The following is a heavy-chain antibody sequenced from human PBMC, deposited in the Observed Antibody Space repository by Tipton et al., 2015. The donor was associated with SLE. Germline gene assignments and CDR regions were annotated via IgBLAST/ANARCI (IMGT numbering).Heavy chain of an antibody. D-gene: IGHD4-17*01. CDR1: GGSFSGYY. CDR3: ARRRYGDFLLPDAFDI. J-gene: IGHJ3*02. CDR2: IYYSGST. Sequence: TLSLTCAVYGGSFSGYYWSWFRQPPGKGLEWIGSIYYSGSTYYNPSLKSRVTISVDTSKNQFSLKLSSVTAADTAVYYCARRRYGDFLLPDAFDIWGQGTMVTVSS. V-gene: IGHV4-34*01.